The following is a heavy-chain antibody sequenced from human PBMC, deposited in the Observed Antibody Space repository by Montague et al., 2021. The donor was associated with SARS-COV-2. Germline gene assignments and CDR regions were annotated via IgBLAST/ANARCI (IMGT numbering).Heavy chain of an antibody. V-gene: IGHV4-39*01. CDR1: GGSISNSIYY. J-gene: IGHJ4*02. CDR3: ARPGSGYSYGSGAFDY. D-gene: IGHD5-18*01. Sequence: SETLSLTCTVSGGSISNSIYYWDWIRQPPGKVLEWIGSIYYTENTYCXPSLKSRVTISIDTSKNQFSLKLSSVTAADTAVYYCARPGSGYSYGSGAFDYWGQGTLVTVSS. CDR2: IYYTENT.